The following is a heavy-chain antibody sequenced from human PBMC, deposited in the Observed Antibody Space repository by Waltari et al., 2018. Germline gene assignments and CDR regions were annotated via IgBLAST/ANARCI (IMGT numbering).Heavy chain of an antibody. J-gene: IGHJ4*02. Sequence: EVQLVESGGALVQPGGSLRLSCAASGFTFNTYWMHWVRQAPGKGLVVVSRTNSDGSSTTYADSVKGRFTISRDNAKNTVYLQMNSLRAEDTAVYYCASETFDYWGQGTLVTVSS. CDR2: TNSDGSST. CDR3: ASETFDY. V-gene: IGHV3-74*01. CDR1: GFTFNTYW.